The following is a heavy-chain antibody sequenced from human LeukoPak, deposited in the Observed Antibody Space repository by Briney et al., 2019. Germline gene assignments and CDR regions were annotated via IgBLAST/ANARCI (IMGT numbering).Heavy chain of an antibody. Sequence: GGSLRLSCTASGLTFSTSGFNWVRQAPGRGLEWVGRIQSKTDGGTTDYAAPVKGRFTISRDDSKNTLYLQMNSLKTEDTAVYYCTTDSHKYYYDSSGYYSGDLWDYWGQGTLVTVSS. D-gene: IGHD3-22*01. CDR3: TTDSHKYYYDSSGYYSGDLWDY. V-gene: IGHV3-15*01. CDR2: IQSKTDGGTT. J-gene: IGHJ4*02. CDR1: GLTFSTSG.